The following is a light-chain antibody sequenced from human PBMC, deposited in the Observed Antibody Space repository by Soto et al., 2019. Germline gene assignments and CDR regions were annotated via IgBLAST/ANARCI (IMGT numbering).Light chain of an antibody. J-gene: IGLJ2*01. V-gene: IGLV2-23*01. CDR1: SSDVGSYNL. CDR2: EGS. Sequence: QSALTQPASVSGSPGQSITISCTGTSSDVGSYNLVSWYQQHPGKAPKLMIYEGSKRPSGVSNRFSGSKSGNTASLRIYGLQAEDEAEYYCCSYAGSSTLVVFGGGTKLTVL. CDR3: CSYAGSSTLVV.